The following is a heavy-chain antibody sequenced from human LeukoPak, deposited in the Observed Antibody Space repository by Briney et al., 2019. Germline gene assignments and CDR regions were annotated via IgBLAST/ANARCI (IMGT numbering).Heavy chain of an antibody. CDR3: ASGYSYGPDY. D-gene: IGHD5-18*01. Sequence: SETLSLTCAVYGGSFSGYYWSWIRQPPGKGLEWIGEINHSGSTNYNPSLKSRVTISVDTSKNQFSLKLSSVTAADTAVYYCASGYSYGPDYWGQGTLVTASS. J-gene: IGHJ4*02. V-gene: IGHV4-34*01. CDR2: INHSGST. CDR1: GGSFSGYY.